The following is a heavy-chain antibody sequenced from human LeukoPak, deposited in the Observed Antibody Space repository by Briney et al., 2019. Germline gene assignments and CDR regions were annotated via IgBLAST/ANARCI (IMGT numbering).Heavy chain of an antibody. CDR3: ARQSGSYRYAGIDY. Sequence: GESLKISCNGSRYSFTTYWIGWVRQMPGKGLEWMGIIYPGDSDTRYSPSFQGQVTISADKSISTAYLQWSSLKASDTATYYCARQSGSYRYAGIDYWGQGTLAIVSS. D-gene: IGHD3-16*02. J-gene: IGHJ4*02. CDR2: IYPGDSDT. CDR1: RYSFTTYW. V-gene: IGHV5-51*01.